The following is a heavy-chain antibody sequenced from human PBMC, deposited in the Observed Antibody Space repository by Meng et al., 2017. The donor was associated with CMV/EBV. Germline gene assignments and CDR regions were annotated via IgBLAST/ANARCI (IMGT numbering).Heavy chain of an antibody. V-gene: IGHV4-38-2*02. CDR3: ARVSSGGVGAAAMWFDP. Sequence: SETLSLTCTVSGYSISSGYYWGWIRQPPGKGLEWIGSIYHSGSTYYNPSLKSRVTISVGTSKNQFSLKLSSVTAADTAVYYCARVSSGGVGAAAMWFDPWGQGTLVTVSS. D-gene: IGHD6-13*01. CDR2: IYHSGST. CDR1: GYSISSGYY. J-gene: IGHJ5*02.